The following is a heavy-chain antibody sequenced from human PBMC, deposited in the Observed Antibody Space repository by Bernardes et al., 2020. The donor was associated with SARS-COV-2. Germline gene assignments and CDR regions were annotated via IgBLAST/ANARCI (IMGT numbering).Heavy chain of an antibody. Sequence: GGSLSLSCAASGFTFSGYDMHWVRQAVGRGLEWVSGVDTASSTNYIDSVKGRFTISRENGKTSLSLEMHSLRADDSGVYYCARARASFGYAMDVWGQGTTVTVPS. CDR3: ARARASFGYAMDV. CDR2: VDTASST. V-gene: IGHV3-13*01. D-gene: IGHD3-16*01. J-gene: IGHJ6*02. CDR1: GFTFSGYD.